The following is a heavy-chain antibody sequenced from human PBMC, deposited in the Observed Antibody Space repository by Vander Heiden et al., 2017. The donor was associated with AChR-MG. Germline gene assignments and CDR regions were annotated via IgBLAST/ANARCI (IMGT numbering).Heavy chain of an antibody. Sequence: EVQLVESGGGLVKPGGSLRLSCAASAFTFGSYSMNWVRQAPGKGLEWVSSISSSSSYIYYADSVKGRFTISRDNAKNSLYLQMNSLRAEDTAVYYCARVNDGYYYYGMDVWGQGTTVTVSS. CDR2: ISSSSSYI. CDR1: AFTFGSYS. V-gene: IGHV3-21*01. J-gene: IGHJ6*02. CDR3: ARVNDGYYYYGMDV. D-gene: IGHD1-1*01.